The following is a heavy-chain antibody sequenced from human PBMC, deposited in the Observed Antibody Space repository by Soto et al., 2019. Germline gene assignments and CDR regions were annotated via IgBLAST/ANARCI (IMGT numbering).Heavy chain of an antibody. CDR1: GGTFSSYA. CDR3: ASVVLGSGSYYNPHIRDYYGMDV. D-gene: IGHD3-10*01. Sequence: QVQLVQSGAEVKKPGSSVKVSCKASGGTFSSYAISWVRQAPGQGLEWMGGIIPIFGTANYAQKFQGRVSITADEATSTAYMELSSLRSEAKAVYYCASVVLGSGSYYNPHIRDYYGMDVWGQVPTVTLSS. CDR2: IIPIFGTA. J-gene: IGHJ6*02. V-gene: IGHV1-69*01.